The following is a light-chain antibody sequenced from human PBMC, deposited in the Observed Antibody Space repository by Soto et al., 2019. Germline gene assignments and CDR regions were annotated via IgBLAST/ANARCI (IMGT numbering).Light chain of an antibody. J-gene: IGKJ5*01. CDR3: QQYNNWPPIT. CDR1: QSVSSN. Sequence: EVVLTQSPATLSVSPGERATLSRRASQSVSSNLAWYQQKPGQAPRLLIYGASTRATGIPARFSGSGSGTEFTLTISSLQSEDFAVYYCQQYNNWPPITFGQGTRLEIK. V-gene: IGKV3D-15*01. CDR2: GAS.